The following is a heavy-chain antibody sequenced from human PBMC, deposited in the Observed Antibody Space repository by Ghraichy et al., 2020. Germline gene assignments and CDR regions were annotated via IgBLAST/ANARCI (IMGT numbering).Heavy chain of an antibody. D-gene: IGHD1-26*01. J-gene: IGHJ4*02. CDR2: ISDHHGTDK. Sequence: GESLNISCAASGFTFSSYYMHWVRQAPGKGLEWVTLISDHHGTDKFYADSVRGRFTISRDNSKNTLYLEMNSLRAEDTAVYYCARELAGGSPDYWGQGTLVTVCS. CDR1: GFTFSSYY. V-gene: IGHV3-30-3*01. CDR3: ARELAGGSPDY.